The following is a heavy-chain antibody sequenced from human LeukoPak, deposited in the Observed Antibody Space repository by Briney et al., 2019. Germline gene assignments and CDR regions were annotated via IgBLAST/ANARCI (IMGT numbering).Heavy chain of an antibody. D-gene: IGHD4-17*01. Sequence: SETLSLTCTVSGGSISSSSYYWGWIRQPPGKGLEWIGSIYYSGSTHYNPSLKSRLTIFVDTSKNQCSLKVNSVTAADTAVYYCARNVTVTVSGTKFNYFDYWGQGTLVTVSS. CDR3: ARNVTVTVSGTKFNYFDY. V-gene: IGHV4-39*01. J-gene: IGHJ4*02. CDR1: GGSISSSSYY. CDR2: IYYSGST.